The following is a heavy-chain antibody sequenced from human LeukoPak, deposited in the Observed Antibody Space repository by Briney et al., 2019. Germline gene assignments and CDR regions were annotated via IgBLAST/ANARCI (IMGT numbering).Heavy chain of an antibody. CDR3: ARRNRKNSGSYYGRFDY. V-gene: IGHV4-61*02. CDR1: GGSISSGSYY. CDR2: IYTSGST. Sequence: PSETLSLTCTVSGGSISSGSYYWSWIRQPAGKGLEWIGRIYTSGSTNYNPSLKSRVTISVDTSKNQFSLKLSSVTAADTAVYYCARRNRKNSGSYYGRFDYWGQGTLVTVSS. D-gene: IGHD1-26*01. J-gene: IGHJ4*02.